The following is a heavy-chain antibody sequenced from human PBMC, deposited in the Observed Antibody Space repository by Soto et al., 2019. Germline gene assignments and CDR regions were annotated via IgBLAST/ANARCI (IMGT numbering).Heavy chain of an antibody. CDR3: AKDWGVEMATTYDY. V-gene: IGHV3-30*18. CDR2: ISYDGSNK. D-gene: IGHD3-16*01. Sequence: QVQLVESGGGVVQPGRSLRLSCAASGFTFSSYGMHWVRQAPGKGLEWVAVISYDGSNKYYADSVKGRFTISRDNSKNTLYLEMNSLRAEDTGVYYCAKDWGVEMATTYDYWGQGTLVTVSS. CDR1: GFTFSSYG. J-gene: IGHJ4*02.